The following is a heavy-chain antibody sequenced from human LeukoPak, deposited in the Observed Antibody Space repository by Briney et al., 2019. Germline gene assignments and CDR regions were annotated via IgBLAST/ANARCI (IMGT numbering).Heavy chain of an antibody. CDR1: GFTFSSYA. CDR3: ARGNYYDSSAYYPQ. D-gene: IGHD3-22*01. Sequence: GGSLRLSCAASGFTFSSYAMSWVRQAPGKGLEWVSSISGSGGSTYHADSVKGRFTISRDNSKNTLNLQINSLRAEDTAVYYCARGNYYDSSAYYPQWGQGTLVTVSS. CDR2: ISGSGGST. V-gene: IGHV3-23*01. J-gene: IGHJ4*02.